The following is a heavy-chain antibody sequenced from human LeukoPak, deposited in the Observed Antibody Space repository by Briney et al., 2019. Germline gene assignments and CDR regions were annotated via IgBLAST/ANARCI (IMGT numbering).Heavy chain of an antibody. J-gene: IGHJ5*02. CDR3: AKGSSGYFVDL. Sequence: GGSLRLSCAASGFIFNNYGLIWVRQAPGKGLEWVSAISNDGGGTNYADFVKGRFAISRDNSKNTLFLQMNSLRAEDTALYYCAKGSSGYFVDLWGQGTLVTVSS. D-gene: IGHD3-22*01. V-gene: IGHV3-23*01. CDR2: ISNDGGGT. CDR1: GFIFNNYG.